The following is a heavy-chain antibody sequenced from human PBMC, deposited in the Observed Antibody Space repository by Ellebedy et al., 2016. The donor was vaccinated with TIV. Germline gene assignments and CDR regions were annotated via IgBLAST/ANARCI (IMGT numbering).Heavy chain of an antibody. CDR2: INSDGSST. D-gene: IGHD6-19*01. V-gene: IGHV3-74*01. Sequence: GESLKISCAASGFTFSSYWMHWVRQAPGKGLVWVSRINSDGSSTSYADSVKGRFTISRDNAKNTLYLQMNSLRAEDTAVYYCARGGQWLVTRRHFDYWGQGTLVTVSS. J-gene: IGHJ4*02. CDR1: GFTFSSYW. CDR3: ARGGQWLVTRRHFDY.